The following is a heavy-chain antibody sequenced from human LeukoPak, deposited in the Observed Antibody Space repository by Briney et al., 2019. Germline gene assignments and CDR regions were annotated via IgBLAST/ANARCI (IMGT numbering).Heavy chain of an antibody. D-gene: IGHD6-25*01. Sequence: SQTLSLTCTVSGGSISSGSYYWSWIRQPAGEGLEWIGRIYTSGSTNYNPSLKSRVTISVDTSKNQFSLKLSSVTAADTAVYYCARTTIQRLVDYWGQGTLVTVSS. CDR1: GGSISSGSYY. CDR3: ARTTIQRLVDY. J-gene: IGHJ4*02. V-gene: IGHV4-61*02. CDR2: IYTSGST.